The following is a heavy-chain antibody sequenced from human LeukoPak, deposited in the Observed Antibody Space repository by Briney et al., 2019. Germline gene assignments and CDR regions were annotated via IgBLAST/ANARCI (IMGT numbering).Heavy chain of an antibody. CDR1: GFTFSSYG. CDR3: ARAPYYYDSSGYGPFDY. V-gene: IGHV3-33*08. Sequence: AGGSLRLSCAASGFTFSSYGMHWVRQAPGKGLEWVAVIWYDGSNKYYADSVKGRFTISRDNSKNTLYLQMNSLRAEDTAVYYCARAPYYYDSSGYGPFDYWGQGTLVTVSS. CDR2: IWYDGSNK. J-gene: IGHJ4*02. D-gene: IGHD3-22*01.